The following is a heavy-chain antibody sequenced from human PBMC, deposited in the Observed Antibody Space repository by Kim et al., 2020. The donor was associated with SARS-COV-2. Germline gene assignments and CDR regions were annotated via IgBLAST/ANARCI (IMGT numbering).Heavy chain of an antibody. J-gene: IGHJ5*02. Sequence: STNYNPSLKSRVTISVDTSKNQFSLKLSSVTAADTAVYYCARGRVRGFDPWGQGTLVTVSS. V-gene: IGHV4-34*01. CDR2: ST. CDR3: ARGRVRGFDP.